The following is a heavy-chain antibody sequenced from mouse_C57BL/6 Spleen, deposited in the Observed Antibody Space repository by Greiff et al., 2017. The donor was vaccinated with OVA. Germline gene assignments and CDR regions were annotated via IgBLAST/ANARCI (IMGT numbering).Heavy chain of an antibody. CDR1: GYTFTSYW. Sequence: QVQLQQPGAELVRPGSSVKLSCKASGYTFTSYWMHWVKQRPIQGLEWIGNIDPSDSETHYNQKFKDKATLTVDKSSSTAYMQLSSLTSEDSAVYYCARESNYGDAMDYWGQGTSVTVSS. CDR2: IDPSDSET. D-gene: IGHD2-5*01. V-gene: IGHV1-52*01. J-gene: IGHJ4*01. CDR3: ARESNYGDAMDY.